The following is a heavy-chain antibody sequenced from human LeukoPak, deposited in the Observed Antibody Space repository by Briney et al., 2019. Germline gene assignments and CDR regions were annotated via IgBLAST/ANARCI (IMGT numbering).Heavy chain of an antibody. J-gene: IGHJ3*02. CDR1: GFTFSSYA. CDR3: ARADHRGIHDPLDI. CDR2: ISYDGSNK. Sequence: GGSLRLSCAASGFTFSSYAMHWVRQAPGKGLEWVAVISYDGSNKYYADSVKGRFTISRDNAKTSLYLQMNTLRTEDTAVYYCARADHRGIHDPLDIWGQGTMVTVSS. V-gene: IGHV3-30-3*01.